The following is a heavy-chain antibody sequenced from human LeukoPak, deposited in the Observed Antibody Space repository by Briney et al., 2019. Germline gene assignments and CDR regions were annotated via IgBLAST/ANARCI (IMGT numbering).Heavy chain of an antibody. CDR1: GGSFSGYY. CDR3: ARDITGRGGNWFDP. CDR2: INHSGST. J-gene: IGHJ5*02. D-gene: IGHD1-20*01. V-gene: IGHV4-34*01. Sequence: PSETLSLTCAVYGGSFSGYYWSWIRQPPGKGLEWIGEINHSGSTNYNPSLKSRVTISVDTSKNQFSLKLSSVTAADTAVYYCARDITGRGGNWFDPWGQGTLVTVSS.